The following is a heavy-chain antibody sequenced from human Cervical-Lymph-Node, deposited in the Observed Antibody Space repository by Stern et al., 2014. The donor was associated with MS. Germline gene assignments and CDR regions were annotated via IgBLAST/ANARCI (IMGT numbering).Heavy chain of an antibody. CDR2: IYYSGST. CDR3: AQYYYDSSGYDAFDI. Sequence: QLQLQESGPGLVKPSETLSLTCTVSGGSISSSSYYWGWIRQPPGKGLEWIGSIYYSGSTYYNPSLKSRGTISSGTSRNQLSLKMSSVTAADTAVYYCAQYYYDSSGYDAFDIWGQGTMVTVSS. V-gene: IGHV4-39*01. CDR1: GGSISSSSYY. J-gene: IGHJ3*02. D-gene: IGHD3-22*01.